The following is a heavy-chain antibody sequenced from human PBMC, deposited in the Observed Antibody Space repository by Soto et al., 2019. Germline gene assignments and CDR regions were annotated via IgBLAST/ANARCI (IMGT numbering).Heavy chain of an antibody. CDR3: ARSQGGSSSLDIYYYYYYGMDV. D-gene: IGHD2-15*01. CDR2: VIPIFGTA. Sequence: QVQLVQSGAEVKKPGSSVKVSCKAPVGTFSSYAISWVRQAPGQGLEWMGGVIPIFGTAKNAQKFQGRVTIPADESTSTGYMELRSLRSEDTAVYYCARSQGGSSSLDIYYYYYYGMDVWGQGTTVTVSS. J-gene: IGHJ6*02. CDR1: VGTFSSYA. V-gene: IGHV1-69*01.